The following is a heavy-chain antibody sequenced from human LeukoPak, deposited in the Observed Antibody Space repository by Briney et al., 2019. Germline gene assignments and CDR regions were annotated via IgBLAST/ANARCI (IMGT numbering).Heavy chain of an antibody. CDR2: IKYDGTYT. D-gene: IGHD4-23*01. J-gene: IGHJ4*02. CDR3: TRDEGATVATYRFDF. Sequence: PGGSVRLSCEASGFDFRNYYMSWVRQAPGKGLEWLANIKYDGTYTNYKDSVKGRLTLSRDNAKNSVYLQMNSLRAEDTAVYYCTRDEGATVATYRFDFWDRGTLVTVSS. CDR1: GFDFRNYY. V-gene: IGHV3-7*01.